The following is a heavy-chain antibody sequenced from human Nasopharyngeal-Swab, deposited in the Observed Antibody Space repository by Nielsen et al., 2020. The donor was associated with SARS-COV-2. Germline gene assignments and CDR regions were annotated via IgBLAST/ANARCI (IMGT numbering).Heavy chain of an antibody. CDR3: AREKNDFWSGSPGAYYFDY. CDR1: GGSISSGDYY. CDR2: IYYSGST. D-gene: IGHD3-3*01. V-gene: IGHV4-30-4*01. Sequence: SETLSLTFTVSGGSISSGDYYWSWIRQPPGKGLEWIGYIYYSGSTYYNPSLKSRVTISVDTSKNQFSLKLSSVSAADTAVYYCAREKNDFWSGSPGAYYFDYWGQGTLVTVSS. J-gene: IGHJ4*02.